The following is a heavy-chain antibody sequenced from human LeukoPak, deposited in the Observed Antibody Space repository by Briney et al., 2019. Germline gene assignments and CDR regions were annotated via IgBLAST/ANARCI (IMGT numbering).Heavy chain of an antibody. CDR2: IIPILGIA. CDR3: ARDGVVPAAIDPYYFDY. CDR1: GGTFSSYT. Sequence: GASVKVSCKASGGTFSSYTISWVRQAPGQRLEWMGRIIPILGIANYAQKFQGRVTITADKSTSTAYMELSSLRSEDAAVYYCARDGVVPAAIDPYYFDYWGQGTLVTVSS. J-gene: IGHJ4*02. D-gene: IGHD2-2*02. V-gene: IGHV1-69*04.